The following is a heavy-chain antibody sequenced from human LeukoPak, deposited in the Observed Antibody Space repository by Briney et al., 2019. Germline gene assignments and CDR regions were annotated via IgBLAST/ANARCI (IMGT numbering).Heavy chain of an antibody. CDR2: ISPDGREK. D-gene: IGHD3-16*01. J-gene: IGHJ4*02. V-gene: IGHV3-7*01. CDR1: GFTFSNFW. CDR3: ARDLNWASH. Sequence: GGSLRLSCSASGFTFSNFWMTWVRQAPGKGLECLANISPDGREKYYLDSVKGRFTISRDNTKNSLYLQMSSLRAEDTAVYYCARDLNWASHWGQGTLVTVSS.